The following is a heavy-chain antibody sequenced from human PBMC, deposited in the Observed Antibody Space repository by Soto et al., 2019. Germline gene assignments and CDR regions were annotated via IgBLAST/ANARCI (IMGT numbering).Heavy chain of an antibody. V-gene: IGHV1-2*02. D-gene: IGHD3-3*01. CDR2: INPATGAA. Sequence: QLHLVQSGAVVKKPGASVTVSCSASGYPVTAYYMHWVRQAPGRGLEWMGGINPATGAAKYTQTFQGGVAMTRDTSTSTVLMELSGLTSEDTAVFYCVRGGGVGVAGSAAFDMWGQGTLVTVSS. J-gene: IGHJ3*02. CDR1: GYPVTAYY. CDR3: VRGGGVGVAGSAAFDM.